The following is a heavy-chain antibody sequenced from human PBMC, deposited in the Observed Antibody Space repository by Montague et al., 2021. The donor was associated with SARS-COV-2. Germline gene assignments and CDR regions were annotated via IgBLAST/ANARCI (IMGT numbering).Heavy chain of an antibody. D-gene: IGHD5-12*01. CDR3: ARVEFDGGYDSVPLDV. J-gene: IGHJ6*02. CDR1: GGSVSSRGYY. Sequence: TLSLTCTVSGGSVSSRGYYWSWIRQHPGKGLEWIGYIYYSGSTYYNPSLKSRVTISVDTSKNQFSLKLSSVTAADTAVYYCARVEFDGGYDSVPLDVWGQGTTVTVSS. V-gene: IGHV4-31*03. CDR2: IYYSGST.